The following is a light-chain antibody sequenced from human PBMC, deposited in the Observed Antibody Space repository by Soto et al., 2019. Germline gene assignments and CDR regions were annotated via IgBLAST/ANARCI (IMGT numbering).Light chain of an antibody. CDR3: QQSYSTPHT. CDR2: AAS. Sequence: DIQMTQSPSSLSASVGDRVTITCRASQSISSYLNWYQQKPGKAPKLLISAASSLQIGVPSRFSGSGSETDFTLTISSLQPEDFATYYCQQSYSTPHTFGQGTKLEIK. CDR1: QSISSY. J-gene: IGKJ2*01. V-gene: IGKV1-39*01.